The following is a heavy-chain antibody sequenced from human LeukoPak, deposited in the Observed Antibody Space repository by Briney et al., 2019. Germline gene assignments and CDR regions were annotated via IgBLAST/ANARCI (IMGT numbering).Heavy chain of an antibody. CDR2: VHHGGAS. Sequence: PSETLSLTCAVSGDSITSHSWWSWVRQPPGKGLEWIGEVHHGGASNYDPSLESRVTISVDKSKNHFSLNLRAVTAADTATYYCASHVTVLGTRGFDFWGRGTLVTVS. CDR3: ASHVTVLGTRGFDF. D-gene: IGHD6-19*01. J-gene: IGHJ4*02. CDR1: GDSITSHSW. V-gene: IGHV4-4*02.